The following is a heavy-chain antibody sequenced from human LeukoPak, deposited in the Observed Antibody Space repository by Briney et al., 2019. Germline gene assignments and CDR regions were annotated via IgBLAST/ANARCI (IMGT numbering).Heavy chain of an antibody. CDR1: GFTFSSYE. V-gene: IGHV3-48*03. Sequence: GGSLRLSCAASGFTFSSYEMNWVRQAPGKGLEWVSYISSSGSTIYYADSVKGRFTISRDNAENSLYLQMNSLRAEDTAVYYCAQGIRGVIDYWGQGTLVTVSS. CDR3: AQGIRGVIDY. CDR2: ISSSGSTI. D-gene: IGHD3-10*01. J-gene: IGHJ4*02.